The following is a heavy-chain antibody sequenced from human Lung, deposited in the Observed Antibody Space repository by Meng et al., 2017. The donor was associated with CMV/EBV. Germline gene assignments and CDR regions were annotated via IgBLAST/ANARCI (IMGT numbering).Heavy chain of an antibody. CDR2: IHHSGSA. V-gene: IGHV4-30-4*01. CDR3: ASFDHIPRRNYFDY. CDR1: GGSMSSGNYY. J-gene: IGHJ4*02. D-gene: IGHD2-21*01. Sequence: QLQEAGPGRVEPSQTLSLSCTVSGGSMSSGNYYWSWIRQPPGKGLEWIGYIHHSGSAYYNPSLKSRVSISVDKSKNQFSLNLNSMTAADTAVYYCASFDHIPRRNYFDYWDQGTLVTVSS.